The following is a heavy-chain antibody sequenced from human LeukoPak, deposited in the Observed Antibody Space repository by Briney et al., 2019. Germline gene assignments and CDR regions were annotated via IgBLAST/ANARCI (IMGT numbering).Heavy chain of an antibody. CDR3: ARRGYESSGPKYYFDH. CDR2: FDRGSLDT. D-gene: IGHD3-22*01. CDR1: GFTLSDYP. Sequence: GGSLRLSCAASGFTLSDYPMTWVRQAPGKGLQWVSLFDRGSLDTYYADSVRGRFTVSRDNDKNTLYLQMNSLRAEDTAVYYCARRGYESSGPKYYFDHWGQGSLVTVSS. J-gene: IGHJ4*02. V-gene: IGHV3-23*01.